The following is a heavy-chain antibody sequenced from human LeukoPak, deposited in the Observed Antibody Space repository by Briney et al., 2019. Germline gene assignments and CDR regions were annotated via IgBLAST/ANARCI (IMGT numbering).Heavy chain of an antibody. CDR1: GFTFSSYS. CDR2: ISSSSSYI. J-gene: IGHJ4*02. CDR3: AKGEAYCGGDCYPD. Sequence: PGGSLRLSCAASGFTFSSYSMNWVRQAPGKGLEWVSSISSSSSYIYYADSVKGRFTISRDNAKNTLYLQMNSLRAEDTAVYYCAKGEAYCGGDCYPDWDQGTLVTVSS. D-gene: IGHD2-21*02. V-gene: IGHV3-21*04.